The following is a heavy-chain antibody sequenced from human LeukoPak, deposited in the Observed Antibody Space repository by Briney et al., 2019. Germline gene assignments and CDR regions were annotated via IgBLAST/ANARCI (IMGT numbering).Heavy chain of an antibody. D-gene: IGHD3-9*01. Sequence: PGGSLRLSCAASGFTFSSYSMNWVRQAPGKGLEWVSSISSSSSYIYYADSVKGRFTISRDNAKNSLYLQMNSLRAEDTAVYYCARARNYYDILTPLDVWGQGTTVTVSS. V-gene: IGHV3-21*01. CDR2: ISSSSSYI. CDR3: ARARNYYDILTPLDV. J-gene: IGHJ6*02. CDR1: GFTFSSYS.